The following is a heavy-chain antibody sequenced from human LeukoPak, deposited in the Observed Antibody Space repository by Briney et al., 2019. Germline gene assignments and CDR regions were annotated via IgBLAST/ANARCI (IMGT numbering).Heavy chain of an antibody. CDR3: ARPAILDAFDI. V-gene: IGHV4-34*01. Sequence: SETLSLTCAVYGGSFSGYYWSWIRQPPGKGLEWIGEINHSGSTNYNPSLKSRVTISVDTSKNQFSLKLSSVTAADTAVYYCARPAILDAFDIWGQGTMVTVSS. J-gene: IGHJ3*02. CDR1: GGSFSGYY. CDR2: INHSGST.